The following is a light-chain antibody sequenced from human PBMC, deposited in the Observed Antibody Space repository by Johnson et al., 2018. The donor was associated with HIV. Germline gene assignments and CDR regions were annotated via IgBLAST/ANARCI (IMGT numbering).Light chain of an antibody. CDR1: SSNIGNNY. CDR3: GTWDSSLSAAAQV. CDR2: DNN. J-gene: IGLJ1*01. Sequence: QSVLTQPPSVSAAPGQKVTISCSGSSSNIGNNYVSWYQQLPGTAPKLLIYDNNKRPSGIPDRFSGSKSDTSATLGITGLQTGDEADYYCGTWDSSLSAAAQVFGTGTKAAVL. V-gene: IGLV1-51*01.